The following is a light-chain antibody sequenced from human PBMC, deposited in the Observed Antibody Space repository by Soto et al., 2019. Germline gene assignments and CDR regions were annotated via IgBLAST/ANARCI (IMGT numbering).Light chain of an antibody. J-gene: IGKJ5*01. V-gene: IGKV2-28*01. CDR2: WVY. CDR3: MQTLQTPIT. CDR1: QSLLHITGYNY. Sequence: DVVMTQTPLSLSFAPGKPASISCNSSQSLLHITGYNYLNWYLQKPGQSPQLLLYWVYNRASGVPDRFSGSGSGTDFTLKVSRVEADDVGVYYCMQTLQTPITVGQATRLDIK.